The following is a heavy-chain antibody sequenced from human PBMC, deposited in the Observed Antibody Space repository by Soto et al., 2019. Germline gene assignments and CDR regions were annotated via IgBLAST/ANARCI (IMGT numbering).Heavy chain of an antibody. D-gene: IGHD3-3*01. CDR3: ASTTIFGVAYYYGMDV. V-gene: IGHV1-3*01. CDR2: INAGNGNT. J-gene: IGHJ6*02. CDR1: GYTFTSYA. Sequence: ASVKVSCKASGYTFTSYAIHWVRQAPGERLEWMGWINAGNGNTKYSQKFQGRVTITRDTSASTAYMELSSLRSEDTAVYYRASTTIFGVAYYYGMDVWGQGTTVTVSS.